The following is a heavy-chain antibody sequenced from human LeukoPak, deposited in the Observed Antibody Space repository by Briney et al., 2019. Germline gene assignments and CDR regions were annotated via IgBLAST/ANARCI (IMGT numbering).Heavy chain of an antibody. Sequence: GGSLRLSCAASGFTVSSNYMSWVRQAPGKGLEWVSVIYSGGSTYYADSVKGRFTISRDNSKNTLYLQMNSLGAEDTAVYYCARPTSSWYPWAFDIWGQRTMVTVSS. J-gene: IGHJ3*02. V-gene: IGHV3-53*01. CDR3: ARPTSSWYPWAFDI. CDR1: GFTVSSNY. D-gene: IGHD6-13*01. CDR2: IYSGGST.